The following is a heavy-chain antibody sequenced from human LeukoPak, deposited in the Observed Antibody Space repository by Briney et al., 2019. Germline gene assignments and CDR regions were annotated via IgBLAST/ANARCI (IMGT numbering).Heavy chain of an antibody. CDR2: IKPDGSEI. Sequence: GGSLRLSCAASGFTFSSYWMSWVRQAPEKGLEWVAKIKPDGSEIYHVESVQGRFRISRDNAQNSLYLQMNSLRAEDTAVYYCAKMYERELLRYYFDYWGQGTLVTVSS. CDR3: AKMYERELLRYYFDY. V-gene: IGHV3-7*01. D-gene: IGHD1-26*01. J-gene: IGHJ4*02. CDR1: GFTFSSYW.